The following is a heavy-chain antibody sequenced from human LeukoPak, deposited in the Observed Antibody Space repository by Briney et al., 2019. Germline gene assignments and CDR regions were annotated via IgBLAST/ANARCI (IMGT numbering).Heavy chain of an antibody. D-gene: IGHD3-10*01. CDR3: ARLHGYIWFGEFQPYYFDY. Sequence: SETLSLTCGVFGGFFSGYYWSWIRQPPGKGLEWIGEINHSGSGNYNSSLKSRVTISVDTSKNQFSLKLSSVTAADTAVYYCARLHGYIWFGEFQPYYFDYWGQGTLVTVSS. V-gene: IGHV4-34*01. J-gene: IGHJ4*02. CDR1: GGFFSGYY. CDR2: INHSGSG.